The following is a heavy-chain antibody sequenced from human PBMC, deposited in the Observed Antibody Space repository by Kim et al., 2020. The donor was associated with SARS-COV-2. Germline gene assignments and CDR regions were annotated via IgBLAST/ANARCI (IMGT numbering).Heavy chain of an antibody. Sequence: NDYAVSVKSRITITPDTSKNQFSLQLNSVTPDDTAVYYCARDLDFRKIDYWGQGTLVTVSS. J-gene: IGHJ4*02. CDR2: N. V-gene: IGHV6-1*01. CDR3: ARDLDFRKIDY.